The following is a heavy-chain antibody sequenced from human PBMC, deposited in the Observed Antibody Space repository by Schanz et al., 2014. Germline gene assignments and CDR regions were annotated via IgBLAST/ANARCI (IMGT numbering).Heavy chain of an antibody. D-gene: IGHD2-2*01. CDR3: ARGRVVPAAPEFDY. V-gene: IGHV4-59*01. CDR1: SASIRTYY. J-gene: IGHJ4*02. CDR2: IYYSGST. Sequence: QVQLQESGPGLVKPSETLSLTCTVSSASIRTYYWSWIRQPPGKGLEWIGYIYYSGSTTYNPSLKSRVTISVDTSKKQFSLNLSSVTAAGTAVYYCARGRVVPAAPEFDYWGQGILVTVSS.